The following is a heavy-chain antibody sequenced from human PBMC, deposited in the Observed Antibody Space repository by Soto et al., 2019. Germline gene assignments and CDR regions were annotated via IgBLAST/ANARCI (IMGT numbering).Heavy chain of an antibody. D-gene: IGHD3-16*01. Sequence: PGESLKISCKGSGYSFSTHGVGWVRQIHGKGLEWMGIIYPGDSDARYSPSFKGQVTISVDESTTTAFLQWSSLKASDTAMYFCARSQFDYVWGTSGYFDSSGQGTLVTVSS. J-gene: IGHJ4*02. CDR2: IYPGDSDA. CDR1: GYSFSTHG. V-gene: IGHV5-51*01. CDR3: ARSQFDYVWGTSGYFDS.